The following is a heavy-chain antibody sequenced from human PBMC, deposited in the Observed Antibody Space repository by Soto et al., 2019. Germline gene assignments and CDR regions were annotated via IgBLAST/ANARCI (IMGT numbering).Heavy chain of an antibody. J-gene: IGHJ5*01. CDR2: INHSGRV. D-gene: IGHD3-22*01. Sequence: LSLTCAVYGGSFSGHSWTWIRQSPGKGREWIGDINHSGRVNYSPSLKSRVTISLDTSKNQFSLTLSAVTAADTAMYYCSTRAYDTNGYYRFDPWGQGTLVTVSS. CDR1: GGSFSGHS. CDR3: STRAYDTNGYYRFDP. V-gene: IGHV4-34*01.